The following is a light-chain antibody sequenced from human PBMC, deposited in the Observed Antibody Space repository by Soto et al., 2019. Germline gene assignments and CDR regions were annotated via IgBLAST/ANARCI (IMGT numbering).Light chain of an antibody. J-gene: IGKJ1*01. V-gene: IGKV1-5*03. Sequence: IQMTQSPSTLSSSTGDRVTITCRASQTISSWLAWYQQKPGKAPKLLIYKASTLKSGVPSRFSGSGSGTEFTLTISSLQPDDFATYYCQHYNSYSEAFAQGTKV. CDR1: QTISSW. CDR2: KAS. CDR3: QHYNSYSEA.